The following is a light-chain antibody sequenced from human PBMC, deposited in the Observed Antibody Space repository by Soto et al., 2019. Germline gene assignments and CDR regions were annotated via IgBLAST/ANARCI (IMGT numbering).Light chain of an antibody. Sequence: DIQMTQAPSSLPTSVGDRVTITFRASQGISNYLAWYQQKPGKVPKLMIYAEYTLQSGVKYRFSGSGSGTDFTLTIRSMQPEDVATYYCKKSNSAQWTLGKGKQVDIK. J-gene: IGKJ1*01. CDR1: QGISNY. CDR3: KKSNSAQWT. CDR2: AEY. V-gene: IGKV1-27*01.